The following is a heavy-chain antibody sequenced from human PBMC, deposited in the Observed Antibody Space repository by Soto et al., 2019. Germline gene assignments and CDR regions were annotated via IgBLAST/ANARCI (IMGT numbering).Heavy chain of an antibody. V-gene: IGHV1-2*02. CDR3: ARGKNTGWGKYFDY. D-gene: IGHD3-16*01. Sequence: ASVKVSCKTSGHTFTDDYIHWVRQAPGQGLEWMGWISPNRGGTKSAQKFQGRGAMTSDTSISTVYMELFRLKSDDEAVFFCARGKNTGWGKYFDYWGQGTPVSFSS. CDR1: GHTFTDDY. CDR2: ISPNRGGT. J-gene: IGHJ4*02.